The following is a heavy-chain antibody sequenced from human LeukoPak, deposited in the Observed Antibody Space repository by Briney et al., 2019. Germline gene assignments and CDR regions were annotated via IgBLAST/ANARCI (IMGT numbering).Heavy chain of an antibody. CDR2: ISGDGVST. J-gene: IGHJ4*02. CDR1: GFTFYDYA. CDR3: AKDQIQLWSFDY. V-gene: IGHV3-43*02. D-gene: IGHD5-18*01. Sequence: GGSLRLSCAASGFTFYDYAMHWVRQAPGKGLEWVSLISGDGVSTYYADSVKGRFTISRDNSKNSLYLQMNSLRTEDTALYYCAKDQIQLWSFDYWGQGTLVTVSS.